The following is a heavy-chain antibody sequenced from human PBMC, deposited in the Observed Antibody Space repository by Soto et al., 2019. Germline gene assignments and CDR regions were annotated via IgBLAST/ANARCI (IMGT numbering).Heavy chain of an antibody. Sequence: GGFLRLSCAASGASGFTFSDHHLAWVRQAPGKGLEWVGRARNKVNSYTTAYAASVKVRFTISIDESKNSLYLQMNSLKTEDTAVYFCARLMDTRFDLWGQGTLVTVSS. CDR3: ARLMDTRFDL. J-gene: IGHJ4*02. CDR2: ARNKVNSYTT. D-gene: IGHD2-8*01. V-gene: IGHV3-72*01. CDR1: GFTFSDHH.